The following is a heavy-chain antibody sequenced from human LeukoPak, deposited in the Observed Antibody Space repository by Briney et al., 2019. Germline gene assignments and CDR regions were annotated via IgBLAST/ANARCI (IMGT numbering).Heavy chain of an antibody. CDR3: ARGRGDYVNYFDY. CDR2: IIPIFGTA. D-gene: IGHD2-21*02. J-gene: IGHJ4*02. CDR1: GGTFRSYA. Sequence: ASVTVSCKASGGTFRSYAIRWVRQAPGQGIEWMGGIIPIFGTANYAQKFQGRVTITADESTSTAYMELSSLRSEDTAVYYCARGRGDYVNYFDYWSQGTLVTVSS. V-gene: IGHV1-69*01.